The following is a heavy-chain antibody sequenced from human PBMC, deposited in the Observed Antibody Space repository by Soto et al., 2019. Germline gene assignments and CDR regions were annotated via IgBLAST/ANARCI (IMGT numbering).Heavy chain of an antibody. CDR2: IIPIFGTA. D-gene: IGHD3-16*01. CDR3: ARSRGTKSGKYFDL. J-gene: IGHJ2*01. CDR1: GGTFSSYA. V-gene: IGHV1-69*12. Sequence: QVQLVQSGAEVKKPGSSVQVSCKASGGTFSSYAISWLRQAPGQGLEWMGGIIPIFGTANYAQKFQGRVTIAADESTSTAYMERSSLRSEDTAVYYCARSRGTKSGKYFDLWGRGTLVTVSS.